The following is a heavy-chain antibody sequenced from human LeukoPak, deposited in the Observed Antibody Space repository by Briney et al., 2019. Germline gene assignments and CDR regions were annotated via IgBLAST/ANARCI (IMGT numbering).Heavy chain of an antibody. J-gene: IGHJ4*02. CDR1: GFTFSDYA. Sequence: GGSLRLSRAVSGFTFSDYAMHWVRQAPGKGLEWVEVLSIDGSKKYYADSVKGRFTISGDNSKNALYLQMTSLRAEDTAVYYCARGGGIQLWSTLFYWGQGTLVTVSS. CDR3: ARGGGIQLWSTLFY. D-gene: IGHD5-18*01. CDR2: LSIDGSKK. V-gene: IGHV3-30*04.